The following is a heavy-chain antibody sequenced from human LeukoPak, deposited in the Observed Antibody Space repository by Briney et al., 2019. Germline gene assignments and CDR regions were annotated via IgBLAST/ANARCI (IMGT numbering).Heavy chain of an antibody. D-gene: IGHD1-7*01. Sequence: PGGSLRLSCAASGFTFSSYAMSWVRQAPRKGLEWVSGITGSGGSTYYADSVKGRFTISRDNSKNTPYLQMNRLRAEDTAVYYCAKASDNWNYENWFDPWGQGTLVTVSS. CDR3: AKASDNWNYENWFDP. J-gene: IGHJ5*02. CDR1: GFTFSSYA. CDR2: ITGSGGST. V-gene: IGHV3-23*01.